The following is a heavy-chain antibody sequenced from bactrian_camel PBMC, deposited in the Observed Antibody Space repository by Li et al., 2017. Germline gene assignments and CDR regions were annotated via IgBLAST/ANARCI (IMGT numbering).Heavy chain of an antibody. D-gene: IGHD2*01. J-gene: IGHJ4*01. CDR1: VWIYVTYC. CDR2: IQNAGRT. V-gene: IGHV3S53*01. Sequence: QVQLVESGGGSVQAGGSLRLSCQASVWIYVTYCMAWFRQTPGKDREGVAYIQNAGRTLYADSVKARFTISRDLPTNTLYLQMNSLKPEDTGVYYCAAEEGSYCYVYWERWMTKEVYSHWGQGTQVTVS. CDR3: AAEEGSYCYVYWERWMTKEVYSH.